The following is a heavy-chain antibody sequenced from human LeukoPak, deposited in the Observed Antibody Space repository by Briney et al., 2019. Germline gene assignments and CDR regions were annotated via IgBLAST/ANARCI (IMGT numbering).Heavy chain of an antibody. CDR3: AKGTSSWHEFDS. CDR1: GFTFDDYA. J-gene: IGHJ4*02. V-gene: IGHV3-43D*03. CDR2: ITWDGDST. Sequence: GGSLRLSCAASGFTFDDYAKHWVRHAPGKGLEWVSLITWDGDSTYYADSVKGRFTISRDNSKNYLYLQMNSLRAEDTALYYCAKGTSSWHEFDSWGQGTLVTVSS. D-gene: IGHD6-13*01.